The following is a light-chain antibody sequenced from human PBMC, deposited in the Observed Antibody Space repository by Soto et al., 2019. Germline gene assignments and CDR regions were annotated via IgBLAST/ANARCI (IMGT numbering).Light chain of an antibody. CDR3: KQRYSTHWT. J-gene: IGKJ1*01. CDR1: QSISSY. Sequence: DIQMTQSPSSLSASVGDRVTITCRASQSISSYLNWYQQKPGKAPKLLIYAASSLQSGVPSRFSGSGSGTDFTLTISSLQPEDFATYYCKQRYSTHWTFGQGTKVEIK. V-gene: IGKV1-39*01. CDR2: AAS.